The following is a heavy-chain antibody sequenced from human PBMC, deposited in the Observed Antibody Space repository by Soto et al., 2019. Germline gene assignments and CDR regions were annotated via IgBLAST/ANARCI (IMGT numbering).Heavy chain of an antibody. V-gene: IGHV2-5*02. CDR1: GFSLSTSGVG. D-gene: IGHD3-16*02. CDR3: AHRRGYDYIWGSYRPGAFDI. CDR2: IYWDDDK. J-gene: IGHJ3*02. Sequence: QITLKESGPTLVKTTQTLTLTCTFSGFSLSTSGVGVGWIRQPPGKALEWLALIYWDDDKRYSPSLKSRLTITKDTSKNQVVLTMTNMDPVDTATYYCAHRRGYDYIWGSYRPGAFDIWGQGTMVTVSS.